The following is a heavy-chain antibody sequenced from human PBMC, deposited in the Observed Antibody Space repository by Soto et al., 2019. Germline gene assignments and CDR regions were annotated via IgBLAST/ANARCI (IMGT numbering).Heavy chain of an antibody. J-gene: IGHJ4*02. CDR3: ARVGVRGVMVGPYRPFDY. V-gene: IGHV3-30-3*01. D-gene: IGHD3-10*01. CDR1: GFTFSSYA. CDR2: ISYDGSNK. Sequence: PGGSLRLSCAASGFTFSSYAMHWVRQAPGKGLEWVAVISYDGSNKYYADSVKGRFTISRDNSKNTLYLQMNSLRAEDTAVYYCARVGVRGVMVGPYRPFDYWGQGTLVTVSS.